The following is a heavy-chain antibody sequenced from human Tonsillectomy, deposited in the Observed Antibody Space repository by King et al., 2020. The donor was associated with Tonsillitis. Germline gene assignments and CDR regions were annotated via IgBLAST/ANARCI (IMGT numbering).Heavy chain of an antibody. Sequence: VQLVESGGGVVQPGRSLRLSCAASGFTFSSYGMHWVRQAPGKGLEWVAFIRYDGSNNKFADSVKGRFTISRDNSKNMLYLQMNSLRVEDTAVYYCARDRPRWELLGSYYFDYGGQGTLVTAPS. J-gene: IGHJ4*02. D-gene: IGHD1-26*01. V-gene: IGHV3-33*01. CDR2: IRYDGSNN. CDR3: ARDRPRWELLGSYYFDY. CDR1: GFTFSSYG.